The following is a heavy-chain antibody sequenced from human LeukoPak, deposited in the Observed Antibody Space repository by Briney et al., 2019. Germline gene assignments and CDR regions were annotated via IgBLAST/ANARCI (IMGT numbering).Heavy chain of an antibody. D-gene: IGHD1-26*01. Sequence: SETLSLTCAVYGGSFSGYYWSWIRQPPGKGLEWIGEINHSGSTNYNPSLKSRVTISVDTSKNQFSLKLSSVTAADTAVYYCASTRRVPTAAFDIWGQGTMVTVSS. CDR3: ASTRRVPTAAFDI. CDR2: INHSGST. CDR1: GGSFSGYY. J-gene: IGHJ3*02. V-gene: IGHV4-34*01.